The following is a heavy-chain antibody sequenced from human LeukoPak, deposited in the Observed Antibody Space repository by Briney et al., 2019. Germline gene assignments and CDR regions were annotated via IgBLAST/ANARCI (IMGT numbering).Heavy chain of an antibody. CDR2: LYYSGSSGST. V-gene: IGHV4-59*01. CDR1: GASISSYY. D-gene: IGHD3-22*01. Sequence: SSETLSLTCIVSGASISSYYWSWIRQSPGKGLEWIGYLYYSGSSGSTIYNPPLKSRVTISLDTSTNHFSLELSSVTAADTAVYYCARGRGYYDAFDIWGQGTVVTVSS. J-gene: IGHJ3*02. CDR3: ARGRGYYDAFDI.